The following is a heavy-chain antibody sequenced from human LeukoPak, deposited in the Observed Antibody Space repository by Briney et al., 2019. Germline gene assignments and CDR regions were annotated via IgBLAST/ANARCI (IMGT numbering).Heavy chain of an antibody. D-gene: IGHD2-15*01. J-gene: IGHJ4*02. V-gene: IGHV3-48*03. Sequence: GGSLRLSCAASGFTSSSYEMNWVRQAPGKGLEWVSYISSSGSTIYYADSVKGRFTISRDNAKNSLYLQMNSLRAEDTAVYYCARDRIYCSGGSCYPAFDYWGQGTLVTVSS. CDR3: ARDRIYCSGGSCYPAFDY. CDR1: GFTSSSYE. CDR2: ISSSGSTI.